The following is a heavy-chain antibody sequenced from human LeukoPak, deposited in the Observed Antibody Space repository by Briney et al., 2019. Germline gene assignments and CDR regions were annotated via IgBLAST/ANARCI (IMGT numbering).Heavy chain of an antibody. J-gene: IGHJ6*03. CDR3: ARGLRGGIAAAGSDPYYYYYMDV. CDR2: MNPNSGNT. CDR1: GYTFTSYD. V-gene: IGHV1-8*01. Sequence: ASVKVSCKASGYTFTSYDINWVRQATGQGLEWMGWMNPNSGNTGYAQKFQGRVTMTRNTSISTAYMELSSLRSEDTAVYHCARGLRGGIAAAGSDPYYYYYMDVWGKGTTVTVSS. D-gene: IGHD6-13*01.